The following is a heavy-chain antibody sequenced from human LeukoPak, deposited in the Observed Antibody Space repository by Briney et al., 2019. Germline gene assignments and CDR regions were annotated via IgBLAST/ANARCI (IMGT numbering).Heavy chain of an antibody. D-gene: IGHD3-3*01. V-gene: IGHV3-23*01. Sequence: GGSLRLSCAASGFTFSSYAMSWVRQAPGKGLEWVSATSDSGGNTYYADSVKGRFTISRDNSKNTLYLQMNSLRAEDTAVYYCAKDRHNYDFWSGTQGDGYFQHWGQGTLVTVSS. J-gene: IGHJ1*01. CDR1: GFTFSSYA. CDR3: AKDRHNYDFWSGTQGDGYFQH. CDR2: TSDSGGNT.